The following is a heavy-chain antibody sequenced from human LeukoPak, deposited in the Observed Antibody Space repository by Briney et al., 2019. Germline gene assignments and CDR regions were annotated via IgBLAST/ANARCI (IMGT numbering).Heavy chain of an antibody. Sequence: GASVKVSYKASRYTFTSYGIIWVRQSAGQGLEWMGWINPNSGGTTYAQKFQSRVTMNRDTFISTAYMELSRVRYADTAVYYCAREERYDSSCYYFDYWGQGTLVTVSS. CDR2: INPNSGGT. CDR1: RYTFTSYG. J-gene: IGHJ4*02. V-gene: IGHV1-2*02. CDR3: AREERYDSSCYYFDY. D-gene: IGHD3-22*01.